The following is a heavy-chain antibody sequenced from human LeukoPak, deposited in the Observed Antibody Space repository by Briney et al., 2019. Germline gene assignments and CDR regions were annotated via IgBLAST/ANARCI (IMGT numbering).Heavy chain of an antibody. CDR3: ARVARGIGVATIRWFDP. CDR1: GYTFTGYY. D-gene: IGHD5-12*01. V-gene: IGHV1-2*06. CDR2: INPNSGGT. Sequence: ASVKVSCMASGYTFTGYYMHWVRQAPGQGLEWMGRINPNSGGTNYAQKFQGRVTMTRDTSISTAYMELSRLRSDDTAVYYCARVARGIGVATIRWFDPWGQGTLVTVSS. J-gene: IGHJ5*02.